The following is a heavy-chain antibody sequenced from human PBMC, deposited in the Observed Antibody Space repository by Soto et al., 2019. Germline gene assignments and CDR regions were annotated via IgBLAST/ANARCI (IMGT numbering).Heavy chain of an antibody. Sequence: ASVKVSCKASGYTFTCYGISWVRQAPGQGLEWMGWISAYNGNTNYAQKLQGRVTMTTDTSTSTAYMELRSLRSDDTAVYYCANWWLHPSGYYYYGMDVWGQGTTVTV. CDR3: ANWWLHPSGYYYYGMDV. V-gene: IGHV1-18*04. D-gene: IGHD2-8*02. J-gene: IGHJ6*02. CDR2: ISAYNGNT. CDR1: GYTFTCYG.